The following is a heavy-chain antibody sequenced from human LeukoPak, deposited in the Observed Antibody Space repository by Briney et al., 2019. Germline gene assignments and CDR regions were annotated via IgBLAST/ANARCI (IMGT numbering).Heavy chain of an antibody. V-gene: IGHV1-18*03. CDR3: ARGGGVVVPAAPNWFEP. CDR1: GYTFTSYG. Sequence: ASVKVSCKASGYTFTSYGISWVRQAPGQGLEWMGWISGYNGNTNYAQKLQGRVTMTTDTPTSTAYMELRNLRSEDMAEYCCARGGGVVVPAAPNWFEPWGQGTLVTVSS. CDR2: ISGYNGNT. J-gene: IGHJ5*02. D-gene: IGHD2-2*01.